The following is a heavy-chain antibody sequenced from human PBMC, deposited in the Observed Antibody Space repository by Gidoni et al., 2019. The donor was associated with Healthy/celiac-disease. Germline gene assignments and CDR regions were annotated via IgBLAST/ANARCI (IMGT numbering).Heavy chain of an antibody. CDR3: ARDLGQAEEGTAMLY. Sequence: EVQLVEFGGGLVTPGWSLRLLCAASGSTFSSYSMNCVRQAPGKGLEWVSSISSSSSYIYYADSVKGRFTISRDNAKNSLYLQMNSLRAEDTAVYYCARDLGQAEEGTAMLYWGQGTLVTVSS. CDR1: GSTFSSYS. D-gene: IGHD5-18*01. V-gene: IGHV3-21*01. CDR2: ISSSSSYI. J-gene: IGHJ4*02.